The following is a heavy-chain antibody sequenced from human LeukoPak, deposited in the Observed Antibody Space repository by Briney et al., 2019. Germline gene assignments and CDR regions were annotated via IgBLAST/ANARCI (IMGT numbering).Heavy chain of an antibody. J-gene: IGHJ4*02. Sequence: ASVKVSCKASGYTFTSYAMNWVRQAPGQGLEWMGWINTNTGNPTYAQGFAGRFVFSLNTSVSTAYLQISSLKAEDTAVYYCARGWGSYRYSYFDYWGQGTLVTVSS. CDR1: GYTFTSYA. V-gene: IGHV7-4-1*02. CDR2: INTNTGNP. CDR3: ARGWGSYRYSYFDY. D-gene: IGHD3-16*02.